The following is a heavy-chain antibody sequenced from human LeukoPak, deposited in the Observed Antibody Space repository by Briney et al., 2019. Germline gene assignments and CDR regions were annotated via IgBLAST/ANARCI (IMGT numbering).Heavy chain of an antibody. D-gene: IGHD3-9*01. CDR1: GFTFSTYP. Sequence: GGSLRLSCEASGFTFSTYPMHWVRQAPDKGLEWVAMISHHGSNEYYADSVKGRFTISRDNSKNTLYLQMNNPRVEDTAIYYCARVHDTTGYYHYFDSWGQGTLITVSS. V-gene: IGHV3-30*14. CDR2: ISHHGSNE. CDR3: ARVHDTTGYYHYFDS. J-gene: IGHJ4*02.